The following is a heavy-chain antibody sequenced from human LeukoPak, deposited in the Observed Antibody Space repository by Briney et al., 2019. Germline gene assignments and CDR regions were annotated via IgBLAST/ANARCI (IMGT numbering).Heavy chain of an antibody. J-gene: IGHJ3*02. CDR2: IDPSDSYT. V-gene: IGHV5-10-1*01. CDR1: GYSFTSNW. Sequence: GESLRISCKGSGYSFTSNWISWVRQMPVKGLEWMGRIDPSDSYTNYSPSFQGHVTISADKSISTAYLQWSSLKASDTAMYYCARLLVGDPWAFDIWGQGTMVTVSS. D-gene: IGHD1-26*01. CDR3: ARLLVGDPWAFDI.